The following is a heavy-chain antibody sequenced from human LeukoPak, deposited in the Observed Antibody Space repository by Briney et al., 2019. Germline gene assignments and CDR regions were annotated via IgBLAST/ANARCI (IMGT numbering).Heavy chain of an antibody. D-gene: IGHD2-21*02. CDR2: ISYDGSNK. CDR1: GFTFSSYA. CDR3: ARAVTAILDY. J-gene: IGHJ4*02. Sequence: GGSLRLSCAAAGFTFSSYAMHWVRQAPGKGLGWVAVISYDGSNKYYADSVKGRFTISKDNSKNTLYLQMNSLRAEDTAVYYCARAVTAILDYWGQGTLVTVSS. V-gene: IGHV3-30*04.